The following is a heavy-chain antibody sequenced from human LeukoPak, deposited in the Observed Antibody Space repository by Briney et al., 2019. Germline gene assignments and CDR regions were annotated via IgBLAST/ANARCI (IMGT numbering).Heavy chain of an antibody. CDR2: INPYSNNT. J-gene: IGHJ4*02. CDR1: GYTFTSYG. D-gene: IGHD3-3*01. CDR3: ARYDFWSGYHFDY. V-gene: IGHV1-18*01. Sequence: ASVKVSCKASGYTFTSYGISWVRQAPGQGLEWIGWINPYSNNTDYAQQYQGRVTMTTDMSTGTAHMELRSLRSDDTAVYYCARYDFWSGYHFDYWGQGTLVTVSS.